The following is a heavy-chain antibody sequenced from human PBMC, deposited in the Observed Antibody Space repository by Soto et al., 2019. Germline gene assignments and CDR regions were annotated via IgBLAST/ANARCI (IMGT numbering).Heavy chain of an antibody. CDR1: GGTFSSYV. CDR3: ARVGGVGAPPGTDF. D-gene: IGHD1-26*01. J-gene: IGHJ4*02. CDR2: VIPILGQA. V-gene: IGHV1-69*01. Sequence: RLVQSGAEVKKPGSSVKISCKASGGTFSSYVISWLRQAPGQGLEWMGGVIPILGQAYYAPNLQGRVTITADDSTRTADMELNRLTSADTAVYFCARVGGVGAPPGTDFWGQGTLVTVSS.